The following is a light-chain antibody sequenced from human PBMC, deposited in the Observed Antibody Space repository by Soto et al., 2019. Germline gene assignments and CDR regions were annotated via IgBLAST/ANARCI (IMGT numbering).Light chain of an antibody. CDR1: QSVSSN. J-gene: IGKJ1*01. V-gene: IGKV3-15*01. CDR2: GAS. CDR3: VQYNNWPRT. Sequence: EIVMTQSPATLSVSPGERATLSCRASQSVSSNLAWYQQKPGQAPRLLSYGASTRATGIPARFSGSGSDTEFTLTISSLRSEDFALYYCVQYNNWPRTFGQGTKVEIK.